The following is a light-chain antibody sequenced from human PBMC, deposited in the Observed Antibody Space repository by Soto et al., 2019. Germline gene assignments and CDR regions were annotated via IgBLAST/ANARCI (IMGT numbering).Light chain of an antibody. CDR2: AAS. CDR3: QQADSFPLT. CDR1: QNIYKW. V-gene: IGKV1-12*01. Sequence: DIQMTQSPSSVSASIGDRVTMSCRASQNIYKWLVWYQQKPGKAPKLLIYAASSLQSGVPSRFSGSGYGTDFTLTISSLQPEDSATYYCQQADSFPLTFGGGTKVDIK. J-gene: IGKJ4*01.